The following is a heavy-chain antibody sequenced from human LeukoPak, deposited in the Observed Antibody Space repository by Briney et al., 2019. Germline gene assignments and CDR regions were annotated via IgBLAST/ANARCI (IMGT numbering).Heavy chain of an antibody. Sequence: GGSLRLSCAASGFTFSSYDMHWVRQATGKGLEWVSGIGSAGDTYYPDSVKGRFTISRDNAKNSLYLQMNSLRAGDTAVYYCARVLPKYFDFLTGFYYYYGMDVWSQGTTVTVSS. CDR2: IGSAGDT. V-gene: IGHV3-13*01. D-gene: IGHD3-9*01. CDR3: ARVLPKYFDFLTGFYYYYGMDV. CDR1: GFTFSSYD. J-gene: IGHJ6*02.